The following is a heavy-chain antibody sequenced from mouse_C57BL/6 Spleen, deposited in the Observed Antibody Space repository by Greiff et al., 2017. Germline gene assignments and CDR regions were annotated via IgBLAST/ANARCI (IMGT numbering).Heavy chain of an antibody. D-gene: IGHD1-1*01. CDR3: TMGGSSYVGFDY. V-gene: IGHV14-4*01. CDR2: IDPENGDT. CDR1: GFNIKDDY. J-gene: IGHJ2*01. Sequence: VHVKQSGAELVRPGASVKLSCTASGFNIKDDYMHWVKQRPEQGLEWIGWIDPENGDTEYASKFQGKATITADTSSNTAYLQLSSLTSEDTAVYYCTMGGSSYVGFDYWGQGTTLTVSS.